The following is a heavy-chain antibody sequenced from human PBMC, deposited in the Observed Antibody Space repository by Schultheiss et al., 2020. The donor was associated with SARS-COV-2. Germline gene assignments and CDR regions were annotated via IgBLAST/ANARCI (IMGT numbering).Heavy chain of an antibody. CDR1: GGSISSDY. CDR2: IYYSGST. D-gene: IGHD6-19*01. CDR3: ASGGGGKGQWLQYNWFDP. V-gene: IGHV4-59*08. Sequence: SQTLSLTCTVSGGSISSDYWNWIRQPPGKGLEWIGYIYYSGSTYYNPSLKSRVTISVDTSKNQFSLKLSSVTAADTAVYYCASGGGGKGQWLQYNWFDPWGQGTLVTVSS. J-gene: IGHJ5*02.